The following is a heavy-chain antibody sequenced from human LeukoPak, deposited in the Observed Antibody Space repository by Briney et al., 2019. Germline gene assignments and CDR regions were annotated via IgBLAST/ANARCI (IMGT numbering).Heavy chain of an antibody. CDR2: IYYSGST. CDR3: ARVGAAAGTCCWFDP. J-gene: IGHJ5*02. Sequence: SETLSLTCTVSGGSISGYYWSWIRQPPGKGLEWIGYIYYSGSTNYNPSLKSRVTISVDASKNQFSLKLSSVTAADTAVYYCARVGAAAGTCCWFDPWGQGTLVTVSS. V-gene: IGHV4-59*01. D-gene: IGHD6-13*01. CDR1: GGSISGYY.